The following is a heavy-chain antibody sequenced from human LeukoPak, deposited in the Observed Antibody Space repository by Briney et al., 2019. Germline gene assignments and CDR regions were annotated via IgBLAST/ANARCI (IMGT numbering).Heavy chain of an antibody. J-gene: IGHJ4*02. CDR2: NSGST. Sequence: PSETLSLTCTVSGGSINSRSDYWGWIRQPPGKGLEWIGSNSGSTHYNPSLKSRVTMSIDTSKNQFSLRLSSVTAADTAVYYCARRPGEYGGNDFDYWGQGTLVTVSS. CDR3: ARRPGEYGGNDFDY. V-gene: IGHV4-39*01. CDR1: GGSINSRSDY. D-gene: IGHD4/OR15-4a*01.